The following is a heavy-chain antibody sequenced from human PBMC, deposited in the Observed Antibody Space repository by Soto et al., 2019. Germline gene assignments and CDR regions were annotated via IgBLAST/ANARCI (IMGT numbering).Heavy chain of an antibody. D-gene: IGHD3-3*01. J-gene: IGHJ6*04. CDR1: GGSFSGYY. CDR2: INHSGST. V-gene: IGHV4-34*01. CDR3: ARALTIFGVGHLSMDV. Sequence: SETLSLTCAVYGGSFSGYYWSWIRQPPGKGLEWIGEINHSGSTNYNPSLKSRVTISVDTSKNQFSLKLSSVTAADTAVYYCARALTIFGVGHLSMDVWGKGTTVTVSS.